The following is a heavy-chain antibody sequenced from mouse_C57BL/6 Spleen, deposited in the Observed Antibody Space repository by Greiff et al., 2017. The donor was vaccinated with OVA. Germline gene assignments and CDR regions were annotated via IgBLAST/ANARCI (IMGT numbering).Heavy chain of an antibody. CDR1: GYAFTSYS. J-gene: IGHJ1*03. CDR2: IYPGDGDT. V-gene: IGHV1-80*01. Sequence: QVQLKESGAELVKPGASVKISCKASGYAFTSYSMNWVKQRPGKGLEWIGPIYPGDGDTNYNGKFKGKATLTADKSSSTAYMQLSSLTSEDSAVDVCARGWSYDGAWYFDVWGTGTTVTVSS. CDR3: ARGWSYDGAWYFDV. D-gene: IGHD2-12*01.